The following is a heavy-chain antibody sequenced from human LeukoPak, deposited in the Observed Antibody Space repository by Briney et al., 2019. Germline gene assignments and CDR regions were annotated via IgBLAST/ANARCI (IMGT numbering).Heavy chain of an antibody. CDR1: GFTFTTYW. CDR3: ARVTDAYNFGDY. D-gene: IGHD5-24*01. CDR2: INQDGSEK. V-gene: IGHV3-7*01. J-gene: IGHJ4*02. Sequence: PGRSLSLFCAASGFTFTTYWMSWVRQAPGKGLEWVANINQDGSEKYYVDSVKGRFTISRDNAKNSLSLQMNSLRAEDTAVYYCARVTDAYNFGDYWGQGTLVTVSS.